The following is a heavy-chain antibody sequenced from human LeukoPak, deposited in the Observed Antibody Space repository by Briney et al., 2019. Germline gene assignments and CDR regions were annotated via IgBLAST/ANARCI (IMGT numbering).Heavy chain of an antibody. Sequence: SETLSLTCTVSGDSISSSSYYWAWIRQPPGKGPEWIGSIYYSGSTYYNPSLKSRVTISVDTSKNQFSLKLSSVTAADTAVYYCARQYYFDYWGQGTLVTVSS. CDR1: GDSISSSSYY. CDR2: IYYSGST. CDR3: ARQYYFDY. J-gene: IGHJ4*02. V-gene: IGHV4-39*01.